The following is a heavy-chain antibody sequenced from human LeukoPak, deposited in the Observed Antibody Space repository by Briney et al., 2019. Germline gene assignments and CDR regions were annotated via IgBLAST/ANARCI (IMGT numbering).Heavy chain of an antibody. CDR1: GFTFSSYS. V-gene: IGHV3-21*01. D-gene: IGHD6-13*01. CDR3: ARVIAAAGTYDAFDI. CDR2: ISSSSSYI. Sequence: GGSLRLSCAASGFTFSSYSMNWVRQAPGKGLEWVSSISSSSSYIYYADSVKGRFTISRDSAKNSLYLQMNSLRAEDTAVYYCARVIAAAGTYDAFDIWGQGTMVTVSS. J-gene: IGHJ3*02.